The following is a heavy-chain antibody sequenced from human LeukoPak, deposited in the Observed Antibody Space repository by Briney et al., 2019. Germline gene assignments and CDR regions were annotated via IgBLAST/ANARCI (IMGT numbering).Heavy chain of an antibody. CDR3: ARVTGDPDAFDI. V-gene: IGHV4-59*01. CDR2: IYYSGST. Sequence: SETLSLTCTVSGGSISSYYWSWIRQPPGKGLEWLGYIYYSGSTNYNPSLKSRVTISVDTSKNQFSLKLSSVTAADTAVYYCARVTGDPDAFDIWGQGTMVTVSS. D-gene: IGHD7-27*01. J-gene: IGHJ3*02. CDR1: GGSISSYY.